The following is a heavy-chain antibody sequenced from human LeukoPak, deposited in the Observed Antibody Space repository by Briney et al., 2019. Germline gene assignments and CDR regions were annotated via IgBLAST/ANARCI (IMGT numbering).Heavy chain of an antibody. CDR1: GYTFTSYG. V-gene: IGHV1-18*01. D-gene: IGHD3-22*01. CDR3: ARDRSGTYYYDSSGYYPYAFDI. Sequence: ASVKVSCKASGYTFTSYGISWVRQAPGQGLEWMGWISAYNGNTNYAQKLQGRVTMTTDTSTSTAYMEPRSLRSDDTAVYYCARDRSGTYYYDSSGYYPYAFDIWGQGTMVTVSS. J-gene: IGHJ3*02. CDR2: ISAYNGNT.